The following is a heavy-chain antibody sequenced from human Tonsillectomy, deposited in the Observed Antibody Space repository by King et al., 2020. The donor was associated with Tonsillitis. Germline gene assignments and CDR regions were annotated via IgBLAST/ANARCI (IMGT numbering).Heavy chain of an antibody. J-gene: IGHJ3*02. D-gene: IGHD4-23*01. V-gene: IGHV3-64D*06. CDR1: GFTFSSYA. CDR3: VKFGGNENDAFDI. Sequence: QLVQSGGGLVQPGGSLRLSCSASGFTFSSYAMHWVRQAPGKGLEYVSAISSNGGSTYYADSVKGRFTISRDNSKTTLYLQMSRLRAEDTAVYYCVKFGGNENDAFDIWGQGTMVTVSS. CDR2: ISSNGGST.